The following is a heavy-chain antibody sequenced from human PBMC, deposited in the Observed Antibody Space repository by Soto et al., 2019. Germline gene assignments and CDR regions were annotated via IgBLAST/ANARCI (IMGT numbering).Heavy chain of an antibody. J-gene: IGHJ4*02. Sequence: ASVKVSCKASGYTLTSYYMHWVRQAPGQGLAWMGIINPSGGSTSYAQNYQGRITMTRDTSTTTVYMELSSLRSEDTAVYFCATGDYDVLTGHYTLDYWGQGTLVTVYS. CDR1: GYTLTSYY. CDR3: ATGDYDVLTGHYTLDY. CDR2: INPSGGST. D-gene: IGHD3-9*01. V-gene: IGHV1-46*01.